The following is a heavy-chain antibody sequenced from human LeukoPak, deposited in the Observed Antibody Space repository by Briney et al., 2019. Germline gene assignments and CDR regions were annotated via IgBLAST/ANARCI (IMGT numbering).Heavy chain of an antibody. CDR1: GYTFTSYD. D-gene: IGHD1-26*01. V-gene: IGHV1-8*01. Sequence: GASVKVSCKASGYTFTSYDINWVRQAAGQGLEWMGWMNPNSGNTGYAQKFQGRVTMTRNTSITTAYMELSSLRSEDTAVYYCARADREVGTTTGYYYYYMDVWGKGTTVTVSS. CDR3: ARADREVGTTTGYYYYYMDV. CDR2: MNPNSGNT. J-gene: IGHJ6*03.